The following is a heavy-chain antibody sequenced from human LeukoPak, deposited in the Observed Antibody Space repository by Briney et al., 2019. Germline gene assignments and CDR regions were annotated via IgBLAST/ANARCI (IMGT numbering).Heavy chain of an antibody. D-gene: IGHD3-3*01. CDR3: ARDTYYDFWSGYSPTANWFDP. CDR1: GYTFTGYY. J-gene: IGHJ5*02. V-gene: IGHV1-2*02. CDR2: INPNSGGT. Sequence: ASVKVSCKASGYTFTGYYMHWVRQAPGQGLEWMGWINPNSGGTNYAQKFQGRVTMTRDTSISTAYMELSRLRSDDTAVHYCARDTYYDFWSGYSPTANWFDPWGQGTLVTVSS.